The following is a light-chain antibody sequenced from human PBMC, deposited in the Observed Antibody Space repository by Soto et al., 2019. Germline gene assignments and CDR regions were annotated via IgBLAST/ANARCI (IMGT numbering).Light chain of an antibody. CDR3: QHYDNSPSP. CDR1: QEISNY. J-gene: IGKJ4*01. V-gene: IGKV1-33*01. Sequence: DIQMTKSPSSLSASVGDRVTITCQASQEISNYLNWYQQKPGKAPKLLIYDASNLETGVPSRFSGSGSGTYFTFTISILQPEDIAAYYCQHYDNSPSPFGGGTKVEIK. CDR2: DAS.